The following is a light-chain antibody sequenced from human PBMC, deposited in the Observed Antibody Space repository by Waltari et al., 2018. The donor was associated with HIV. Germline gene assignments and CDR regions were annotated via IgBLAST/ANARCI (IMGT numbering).Light chain of an antibody. CDR1: SLRSYY. Sequence: SSELTQDPAVSVALGQTVRIPCQGDSLRSYYASWYQQKQGQAPVLVIYGKNNRPSGSPDRFSCSSSGNTAALTITGAQAEDEADYYCNPRESSGNNWVFGGGTKLTVL. CDR3: NPRESSGNNWV. V-gene: IGLV3-19*01. CDR2: GKN. J-gene: IGLJ3*02.